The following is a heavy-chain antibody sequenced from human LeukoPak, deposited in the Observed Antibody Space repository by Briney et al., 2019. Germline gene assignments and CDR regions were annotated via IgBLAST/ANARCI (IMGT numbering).Heavy chain of an antibody. V-gene: IGHV4-34*01. Sequence: PSETLSLTCAVYGGSFSGYYWSWIRPPPGKGLEWIGEINHSGSTNYNPSLKSRVTISVDTSKDQFSLKLSSVTAADTAVYYCAREHELAAAGTELDYWGQGTLVTVSS. CDR2: INHSGST. CDR3: AREHELAAAGTELDY. D-gene: IGHD6-13*01. J-gene: IGHJ4*02. CDR1: GGSFSGYY.